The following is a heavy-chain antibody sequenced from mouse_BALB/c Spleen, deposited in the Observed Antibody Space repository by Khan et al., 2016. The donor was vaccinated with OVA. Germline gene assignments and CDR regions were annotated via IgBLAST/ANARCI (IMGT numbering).Heavy chain of an antibody. CDR2: ISSGSSTI. CDR1: GFTFSSFG. D-gene: IGHD1-1*02. J-gene: IGHJ2*01. V-gene: IGHV5-17*02. Sequence: EVELVESGGGLVQPGGSRKLSCAASGFTFSSFGMHWVRQAPEKGLEWVAYISSGSSTIYYADTVKGRFTIYRDNPKNTLFLQMTSLRSEDTAMYYCARYGGNYFDYWGQGTTLTVSS. CDR3: ARYGGNYFDY.